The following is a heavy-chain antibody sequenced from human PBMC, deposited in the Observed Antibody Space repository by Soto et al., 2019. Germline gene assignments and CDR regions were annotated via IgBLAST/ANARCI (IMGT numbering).Heavy chain of an antibody. J-gene: IGHJ4*02. CDR1: GYTFTSYA. CDR3: ARERGLLTGTVGY. Sequence: QVQLVQSGAEVKKPGASVKVSCKASGYTFTSYAMHWVRQAPGQRLEWMGWINAGNGNTKYSQKFQGRVTITRDTSASTAYMELSSLRSEDTAVYYCARERGLLTGTVGYWGQGTLVTVSS. D-gene: IGHD1-1*01. V-gene: IGHV1-3*01. CDR2: INAGNGNT.